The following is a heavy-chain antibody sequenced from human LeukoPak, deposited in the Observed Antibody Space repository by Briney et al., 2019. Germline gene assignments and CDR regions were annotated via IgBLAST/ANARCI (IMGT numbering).Heavy chain of an antibody. D-gene: IGHD1-26*01. CDR3: ATEAQSGSYSHFQH. CDR1: GGSISSGSYY. Sequence: SETLSLTCTVSGGSISSGSYYWSWIRQHPGKGLEWIGYIHYSGSTYYNPSLKSRVTISVDTSENQFSLKLNSVTAADTAVYYCATEAQSGSYSHFQHWGQGTLVTVSS. V-gene: IGHV4-31*03. CDR2: IHYSGST. J-gene: IGHJ1*01.